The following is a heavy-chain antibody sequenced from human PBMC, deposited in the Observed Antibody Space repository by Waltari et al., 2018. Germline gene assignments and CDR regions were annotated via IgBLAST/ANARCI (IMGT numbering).Heavy chain of an antibody. D-gene: IGHD3-3*01. V-gene: IGHV4-59*01. CDR3: AGPRRSGYDY. J-gene: IGHJ4*02. Sequence: QVQLQESGPGLVKPSETLSLTCTVSGGSISSYYWSWIRQPPGKGLEWIGYIYYSGSTNYNPSLKSRVTISVDTSKNQFSLKLSSVTAADTAVYYCAGPRRSGYDYWGQGTLVTVS. CDR1: GGSISSYY. CDR2: IYYSGST.